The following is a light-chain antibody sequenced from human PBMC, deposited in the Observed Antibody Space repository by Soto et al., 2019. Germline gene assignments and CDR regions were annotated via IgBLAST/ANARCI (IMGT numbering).Light chain of an antibody. CDR3: QQRTDRPPWT. Sequence: EIFLTQSPATLSLSQGEIATLSWRASQSIGLAIAWYQHKPGQAPRLLIFDASQRATGIPARFRGSGSGTDFTLSISSLEPEDFAVYYCQQRTDRPPWTFGQGTKVDIK. CDR1: QSIGLA. V-gene: IGKV3-11*01. J-gene: IGKJ1*01. CDR2: DAS.